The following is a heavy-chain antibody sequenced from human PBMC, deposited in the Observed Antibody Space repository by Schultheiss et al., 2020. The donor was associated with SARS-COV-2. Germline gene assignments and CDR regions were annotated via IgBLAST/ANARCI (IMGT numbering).Heavy chain of an antibody. V-gene: IGHV1-18*01. CDR1: GYTFTSYG. CDR3: ARVVRGVIYYGMDV. J-gene: IGHJ6*02. Sequence: GESLKISCKASGYTFTSYGISWVRQAPGQGLEWMGWISAYNGNTNYAQKLQGRVTMTTDTSTSTAYMELRSLRSDDTAVYYCARVVRGVIYYGMDVWGQGTTVTVSS. CDR2: ISAYNGNT. D-gene: IGHD3-10*01.